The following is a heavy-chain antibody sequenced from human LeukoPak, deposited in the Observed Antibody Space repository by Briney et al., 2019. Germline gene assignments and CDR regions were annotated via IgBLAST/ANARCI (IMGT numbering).Heavy chain of an antibody. V-gene: IGHV1-8*01. J-gene: IGHJ4*02. CDR2: MNPNSGNT. CDR3: ARDRYDYVWGSYRYTRGFDY. D-gene: IGHD3-16*02. CDR1: GYTFTSYA. Sequence: GFSVKVSCKASGYTFTSYAINWVRQATGHGLEWMGWMNPNSGNTGYAQKFQGRVTMTRNTSLSTAYMELSTLRSEDSAVYYCARDRYDYVWGSYRYTRGFDYWGQGTLVTVSS.